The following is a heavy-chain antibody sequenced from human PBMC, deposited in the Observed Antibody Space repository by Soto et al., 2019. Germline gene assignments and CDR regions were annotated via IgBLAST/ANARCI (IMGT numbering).Heavy chain of an antibody. CDR2: MNPKTGNT. J-gene: IGHJ6*03. CDR1: GYTFTRYD. CDR3: ARLSEDSSSSNFYYYYMDV. V-gene: IGHV1-8*01. Sequence: QVQLVQSGAEVKKPGASMKVSCKASGYTFTRYDISWVRQATGQGLEWMGWMNPKTGNTGYAEKFQGRVTMTRNTSLSTAYMELSNLRSEDTAVFYCARLSEDSSSSNFYYYYMDVWGKGTTVTVSS. D-gene: IGHD6-6*01.